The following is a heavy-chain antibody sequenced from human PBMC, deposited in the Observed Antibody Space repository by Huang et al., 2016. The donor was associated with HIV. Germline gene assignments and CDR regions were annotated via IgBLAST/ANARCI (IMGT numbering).Heavy chain of an antibody. D-gene: IGHD3-22*01. J-gene: IGHJ3*01. Sequence: QAQLMQSGPEVKKPGASVKVSCKTSGYSFTDYGITWVRQAPGQGPEWVGWISAVKGDKWIEQRLKGRVTLTTDKSTSMAYMELRSLRFDDTAVYFCARDPKYHRIGYYRQRRGIDVWGQGTMVSVSS. CDR2: ISAVKGDK. CDR1: GYSFTDYG. CDR3: ARDPKYHRIGYYRQRRGIDV. V-gene: IGHV1-18*01.